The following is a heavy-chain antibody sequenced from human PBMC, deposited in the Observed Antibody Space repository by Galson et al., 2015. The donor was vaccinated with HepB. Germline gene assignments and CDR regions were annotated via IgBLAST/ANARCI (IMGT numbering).Heavy chain of an antibody. J-gene: IGHJ6*03. Sequence: SLRLSCAASGFTFSSYWMHWVRQAPGKGLVWVSRINSDGSSTSYADSVKGRFTISRDNAKNTLYLQMNSLRAEDTAVYYCARGQPHYYYYYYMDVWGKGTTVTVSS. V-gene: IGHV3-74*01. CDR3: ARGQPHYYYYYYMDV. CDR1: GFTFSSYW. CDR2: INSDGSST. D-gene: IGHD6-13*01.